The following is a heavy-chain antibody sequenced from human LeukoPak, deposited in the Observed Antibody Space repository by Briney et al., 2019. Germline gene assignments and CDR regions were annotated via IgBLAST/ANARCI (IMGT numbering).Heavy chain of an antibody. Sequence: PGGSLRLSCAASGFTFSSYAMHWVRQTPGKGLEWVAVISYDGSNKYYADSVKGRFTISRDNSKNTLYLQMNSPRAEDTAVYYSARAEYCSGVGCSTPFDYWGQGTLVTVSS. J-gene: IGHJ4*02. V-gene: IGHV3-30*04. CDR2: ISYDGSNK. CDR3: ARAEYCSGVGCSTPFDY. CDR1: GFTFSSYA. D-gene: IGHD2-15*01.